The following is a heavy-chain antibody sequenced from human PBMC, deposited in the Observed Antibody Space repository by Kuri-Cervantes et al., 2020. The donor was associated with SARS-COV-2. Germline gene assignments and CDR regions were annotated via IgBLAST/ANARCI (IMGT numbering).Heavy chain of an antibody. CDR2: INPNSGGT. D-gene: IGHD3-22*01. V-gene: IGHV1-2*04. CDR3: ARSTPFRRLVVXSQGGAFDI. CDR1: GYTFSGGYY. J-gene: IGHJ3*02. Sequence: ASVKVSCKASGYTFSGGYYMYWVRQAPGQGLEWMGWINPNSGGTNYAQKFQGWVTMTRDTSINTAYMELSRLSSDDTAVYYCARSTPFRRLVVXSQGGAFDIWGQGTMVTVSS.